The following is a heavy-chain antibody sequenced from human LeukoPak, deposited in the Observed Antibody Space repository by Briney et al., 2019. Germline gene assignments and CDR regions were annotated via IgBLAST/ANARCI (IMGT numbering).Heavy chain of an antibody. Sequence: PSETLSLTCAVYGGSFSGYFWSWIRQSPGKGLEWIGEITHSGSTNYNPSLKSRVTISVDTSKNQFSLNLSSVTAADTAVYYCARGGGAATFYFDYWGQGTLVTVSS. CDR3: ARGGGAATFYFDY. D-gene: IGHD1-26*01. J-gene: IGHJ4*02. CDR2: ITHSGST. CDR1: GGSFSGYF. V-gene: IGHV4-34*01.